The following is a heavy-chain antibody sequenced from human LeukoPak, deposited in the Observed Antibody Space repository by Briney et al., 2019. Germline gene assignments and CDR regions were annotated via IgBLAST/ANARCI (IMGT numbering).Heavy chain of an antibody. CDR1: GFTFGSYA. CDR2: ISGSGGST. Sequence: GGSLRLSCAASGFTFGSYAMSWVRQAPGKGLEWVSAISGSGGSTYYADSVKGRFTISRDNSKNTLYLQMNSLRAEDTAVYYCAEDRYCSGGSCYDDPFGYWGQGTLVTVSS. D-gene: IGHD2-15*01. V-gene: IGHV3-23*01. CDR3: AEDRYCSGGSCYDDPFGY. J-gene: IGHJ4*02.